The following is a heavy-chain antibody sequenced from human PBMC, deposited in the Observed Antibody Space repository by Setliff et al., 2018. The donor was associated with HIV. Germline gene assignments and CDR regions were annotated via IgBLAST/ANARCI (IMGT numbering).Heavy chain of an antibody. J-gene: IGHJ3*02. CDR1: GVSISNGVYF. CDR3: ATEMAAIRQDAFDI. V-gene: IGHV4-31*03. D-gene: IGHD6-19*01. CDR2: IYYSGDT. Sequence: SETLSLTCSVSGVSISNGVYFWSWLRQHPGKGLEWVGYIYYSGDTYYNPSLKSRVTISVDTSENRFSPTLNSVTAADTAVYYCATEMAAIRQDAFDIWGLGTRVTVSS.